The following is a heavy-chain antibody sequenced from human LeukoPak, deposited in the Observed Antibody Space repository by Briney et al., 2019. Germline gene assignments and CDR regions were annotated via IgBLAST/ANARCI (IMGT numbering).Heavy chain of an antibody. CDR2: ISSSSSYI. Sequence: GGSPRLSCAASGFTFSSYSMNWVRQAPGKWLEWVSSISSSSSYIYYADSVKGRFTISRDNAKNTLYLQMNSLRAEDTAVYYCARESGSGDAFDIWGQGTMVTVSS. V-gene: IGHV3-21*01. CDR3: ARESGSGDAFDI. J-gene: IGHJ3*02. CDR1: GFTFSSYS. D-gene: IGHD1-26*01.